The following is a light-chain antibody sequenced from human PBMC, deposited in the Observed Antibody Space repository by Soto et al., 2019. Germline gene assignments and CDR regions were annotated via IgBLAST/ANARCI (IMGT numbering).Light chain of an antibody. CDR1: QAISNY. CDR2: AAS. CDR3: QKYNSAPRA. Sequence: DIQMTQSPSSLSASVGDRVTITCRASQAISNYLAWFQQKPGKVPKLLIYAASTLQSGVSSRFSGSGSGTDFTLTISSLQPEDVATYYCQKYNSAPRAFGQGTKVEIK. J-gene: IGKJ1*01. V-gene: IGKV1-27*01.